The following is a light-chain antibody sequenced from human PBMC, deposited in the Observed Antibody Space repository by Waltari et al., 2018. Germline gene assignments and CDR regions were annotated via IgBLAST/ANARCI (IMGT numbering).Light chain of an antibody. J-gene: IGKJ4*01. CDR1: PSVSSY. CDR2: DAS. CDR3: QQRSNWPPSLT. Sequence: EIVLTQSPATLSLSPGERATLTCRASPSVSSYLAWYQQKPGQAPRLLIYDASNRATGIPARFSGSGSGTDFTLTISSLEPEDFAVYYCQQRSNWPPSLTFGGGTKVEIK. V-gene: IGKV3-11*01.